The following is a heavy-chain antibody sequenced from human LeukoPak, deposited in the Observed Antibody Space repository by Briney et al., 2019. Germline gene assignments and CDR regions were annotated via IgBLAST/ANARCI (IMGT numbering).Heavy chain of an antibody. CDR3: ARLYGGYGDYYFDY. CDR1: GFTFSSYW. Sequence: GGSLRLSCAASGFTFSSYWMHWVRQAPGKGLVWVSRINSDGSSTRYADSVKGRSAISRDNAKNTLYLQTNSLRAEDTAVYYCARLYGGYGDYYFDYWGQGTLVTVSS. J-gene: IGHJ4*02. D-gene: IGHD4-17*01. V-gene: IGHV3-74*01. CDR2: INSDGSST.